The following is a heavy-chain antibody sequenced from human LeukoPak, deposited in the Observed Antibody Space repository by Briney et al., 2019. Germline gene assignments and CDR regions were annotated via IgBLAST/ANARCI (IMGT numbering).Heavy chain of an antibody. Sequence: GGSLRLSCAASGFTFSSYGMSWVRQAPGKGLEWVSAISGSGGSTYYADSVKGRFTISRDNSKNTLYLQMNSLRAEDTAVYYCAKDQGGHSSSWYRVYYYYMYVWGRGTTVTISS. CDR3: AKDQGGHSSSWYRVYYYYMYV. V-gene: IGHV3-23*01. J-gene: IGHJ6*03. CDR1: GFTFSSYG. D-gene: IGHD6-13*01. CDR2: ISGSGGST.